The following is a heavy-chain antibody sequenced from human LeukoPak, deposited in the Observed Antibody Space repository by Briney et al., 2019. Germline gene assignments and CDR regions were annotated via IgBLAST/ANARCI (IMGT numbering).Heavy chain of an antibody. Sequence: GGSLRLSCAASGFTFSDYYMSWIRQAPGKGLEWVSYISSSGSTIYYADSVKGRFTISRDNAKNSLYLQMNSLRAEDTAVYYCARDRAPYYYDSSGPFDYWGQGTLVTVSS. D-gene: IGHD3-22*01. CDR1: GFTFSDYY. J-gene: IGHJ4*02. CDR3: ARDRAPYYYDSSGPFDY. V-gene: IGHV3-11*04. CDR2: ISSSGSTI.